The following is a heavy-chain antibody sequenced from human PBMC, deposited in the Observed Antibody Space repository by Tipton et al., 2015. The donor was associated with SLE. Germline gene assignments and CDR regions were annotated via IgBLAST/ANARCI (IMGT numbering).Heavy chain of an antibody. J-gene: IGHJ6*02. D-gene: IGHD2-2*01. CDR2: TSYDGSNK. V-gene: IGHV3-30*04. CDR3: ASELSPYYGMDV. CDR1: GFTFSSYV. Sequence: SLRLSCAASGFTFSSYVMHWVRQAPGKGLEWVAVTSYDGSNKYHADSVKGRFTISRDNSKNTLYLQMNGLRAEDTAVYYCASELSPYYGMDVWGQGTTVTVSS.